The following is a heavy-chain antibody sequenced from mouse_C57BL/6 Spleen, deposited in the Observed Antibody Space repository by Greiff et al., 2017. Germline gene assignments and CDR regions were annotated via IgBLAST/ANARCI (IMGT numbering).Heavy chain of an antibody. CDR2: IYPSSGNT. V-gene: IGHV1-81*01. CDR1: GYTFTSYG. D-gene: IGHD2-2*01. Sequence: QVQLQQSGAELARPGASVKLSCKASGYTFTSYGISWVKQSTGQGLEWIGEIYPSSGNTYYNEKFQGKATLSADNSSSTASMELRSLTSEDSAVYFCTRNGYDYCYAIDDWGQGTSVTVSS. J-gene: IGHJ4*01. CDR3: TRNGYDYCYAIDD.